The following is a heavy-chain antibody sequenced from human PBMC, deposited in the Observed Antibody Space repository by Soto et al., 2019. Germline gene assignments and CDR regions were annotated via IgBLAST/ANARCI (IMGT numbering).Heavy chain of an antibody. CDR2: INPSIGST. D-gene: IGHD3-10*01. V-gene: IGHV1-46*02. CDR3: ARQDGYGSENYYYYYGMDV. Sequence: ASVKVSCKASGYTFNTYNMYWVRQAPGQGLEWMGVINPSIGSTNYAQKFQGRVIMTRDTSTSTVYMELSTLRSDDTAVYYCARQDGYGSENYYYYYGMDVWGQGTTVTVSS. CDR1: GYTFNTYN. J-gene: IGHJ6*02.